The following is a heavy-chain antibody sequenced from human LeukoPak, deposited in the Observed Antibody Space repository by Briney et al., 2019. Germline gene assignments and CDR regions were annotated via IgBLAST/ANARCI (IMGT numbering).Heavy chain of an antibody. CDR3: AREYGDYEGGAVAYGLDV. V-gene: IGHV3-23*01. Sequence: SLRLSCAASGFTLRSYAMSLVRQDPGTGLEWVSAISDSGGSTYYADSVKGRFTISRDNSKNTLYLQMNSLRAEDTAVDYCAREYGDYEGGAVAYGLDVWGQGTTVTVSS. J-gene: IGHJ6*02. CDR1: GFTLRSYA. D-gene: IGHD4-17*01. CDR2: ISDSGGST.